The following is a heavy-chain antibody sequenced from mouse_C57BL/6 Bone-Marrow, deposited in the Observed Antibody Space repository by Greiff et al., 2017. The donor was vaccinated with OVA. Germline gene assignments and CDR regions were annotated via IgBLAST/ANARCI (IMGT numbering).Heavy chain of an antibody. V-gene: IGHV5-9*01. J-gene: IGHJ2*01. D-gene: IGHD1-1*01. CDR1: GFTFSSYT. CDR3: ARRDYGSSFYFDY. CDR2: ISGGGGNT. Sequence: EVQVVESGGGLVKPGGSLKLSCAASGFTFSSYTMSWVRQTPEKRLEWVATISGGGGNTYYPDSVKGRFTISRDNAKNTLYLQMSSLRSEDTALYYCARRDYGSSFYFDYWGQGTTLTVSS.